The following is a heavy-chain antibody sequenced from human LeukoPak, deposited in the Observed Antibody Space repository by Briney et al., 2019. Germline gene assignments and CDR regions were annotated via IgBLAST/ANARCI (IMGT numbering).Heavy chain of an antibody. D-gene: IGHD1-26*01. CDR2: IYYSGST. J-gene: IGHJ4*02. CDR3: ARVVGATVYFDY. V-gene: IGHV4-30-4*08. Sequence: SETLSLTCTVSGGSISSGDYYWSWIRQPPGKGLEWIGYIYYSGSTYYNPSLKSRVTISVDTSKNQFSLKLSSVTAADTAVYYCARVVGATVYFDYWGQGTLVTVSS. CDR1: GGSISSGDYY.